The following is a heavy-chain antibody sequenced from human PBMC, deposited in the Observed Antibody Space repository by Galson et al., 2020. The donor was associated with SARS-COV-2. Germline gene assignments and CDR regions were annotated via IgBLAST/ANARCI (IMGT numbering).Heavy chain of an antibody. CDR2: IDWDDDK. Sequence: SGPTLVKPTQTLTLTCTFSGFSLSTSGMCVSWIRQPPGKALEWLARIDWDDDKYYSTSLKTRLTISKDTSKNQVVLTMTNMDPVDTATYYCARYHGIAVAGTPPRYYYYMDVWGKGTTVTVSS. J-gene: IGHJ6*03. V-gene: IGHV2-70*11. CDR3: ARYHGIAVAGTPPRYYYYMDV. CDR1: GFSLSTSGMC. D-gene: IGHD6-19*01.